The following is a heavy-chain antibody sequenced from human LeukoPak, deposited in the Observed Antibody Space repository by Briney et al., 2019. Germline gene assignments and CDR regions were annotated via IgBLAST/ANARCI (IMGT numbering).Heavy chain of an antibody. Sequence: PGGSLRLSCAASGFTFSSYWMHWVRQAPGKGLVGVSRINSDGSSTSYADSVKGRFTISRDNAKNTLYLQLNSLRAEDTAVYYCARTPYTVVPLEYWGQGTLVTVSS. CDR1: GFTFSSYW. CDR3: ARTPYTVVPLEY. J-gene: IGHJ4*02. D-gene: IGHD4-23*01. CDR2: INSDGSST. V-gene: IGHV3-74*01.